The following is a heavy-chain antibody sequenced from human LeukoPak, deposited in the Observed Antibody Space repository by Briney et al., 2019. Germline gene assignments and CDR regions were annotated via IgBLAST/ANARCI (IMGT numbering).Heavy chain of an antibody. Sequence: GGSLRLSCAASGFTFSSYAMHWVRQAPGKGLEWVAVISYDGSNKYYADSVKGRFTISRDNSKNTLYLQMNSLRAEDTAVYYCATDRATQYFDYWGQGTLVSVSS. J-gene: IGHJ4*02. CDR3: ATDRATQYFDY. CDR1: GFTFSSYA. V-gene: IGHV3-30-3*01. D-gene: IGHD2-15*01. CDR2: ISYDGSNK.